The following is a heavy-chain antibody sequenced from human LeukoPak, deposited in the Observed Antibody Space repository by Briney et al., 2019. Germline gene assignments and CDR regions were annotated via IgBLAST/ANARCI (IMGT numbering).Heavy chain of an antibody. CDR3: ARDSPADTIVVVPAAI. CDR2: IIPICGTA. D-gene: IGHD2-2*01. J-gene: IGHJ3*02. V-gene: IGHV1-69*05. Sequence: SVKVSCKASGGTFSSYAISWVRQAPGQGLEWMGGIIPICGTAYYAQKFQGRVTITTDESTSTAYMELSSLRSEDTAVYYCARDSPADTIVVVPAAIWGQGTMVTVSS. CDR1: GGTFSSYA.